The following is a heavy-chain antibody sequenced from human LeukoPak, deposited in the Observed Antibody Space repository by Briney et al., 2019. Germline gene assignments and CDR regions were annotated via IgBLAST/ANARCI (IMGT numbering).Heavy chain of an antibody. CDR3: ARGGEAHYSYYYYYGMDV. CDR2: IYTSGST. CDR1: GGSISSYY. Sequence: SETLSLTCTVSGGSISSYYWSWIRQPAGKGLEWIGRIYTSGSTNYNPSLKSRFTMSVDTSKNQFSLKLSSVTAADTAVYYCARGGEAHYSYYYYYGMDVWGQGTTVTVSS. J-gene: IGHJ6*02. D-gene: IGHD2-21*01. V-gene: IGHV4-4*07.